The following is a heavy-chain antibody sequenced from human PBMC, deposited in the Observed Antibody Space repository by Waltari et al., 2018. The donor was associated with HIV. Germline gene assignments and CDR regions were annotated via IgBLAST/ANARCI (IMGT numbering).Heavy chain of an antibody. D-gene: IGHD3-9*01. CDR1: GFTFSSYT. J-gene: IGHJ4*02. V-gene: IGHV3-21*01. Sequence: EVQLVESGGGLVKPGGSLRLSCAASGFTFSSYTMNWVRQAPGKGLEWVSSITTTSSFIYYADSVKGRFTISRDNAKNSLYLQMNSLRAEDTAVYYCARSLTGATQYYFDYWGQGTLVTVSS. CDR2: ITTTSSFI. CDR3: ARSLTGATQYYFDY.